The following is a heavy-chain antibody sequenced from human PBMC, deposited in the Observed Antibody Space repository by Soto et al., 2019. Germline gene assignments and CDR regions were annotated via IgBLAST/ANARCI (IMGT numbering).Heavy chain of an antibody. CDR2: IDWDDDK. CDR1: GFSLSTSGMR. Sequence: GSGPTLVNPTQTLTLTCTFSGFSLSTSGMRVSWIRQPPGTALEWLARIDWDDDKFYNTSLKTRLTISKDSSKNQVVLTMTNMDPVDTATYYCARMFHCSGGTCPFDYWGQGALVTSPQ. V-gene: IGHV2-70*04. J-gene: IGHJ4*02. D-gene: IGHD2-15*01. CDR3: ARMFHCSGGTCPFDY.